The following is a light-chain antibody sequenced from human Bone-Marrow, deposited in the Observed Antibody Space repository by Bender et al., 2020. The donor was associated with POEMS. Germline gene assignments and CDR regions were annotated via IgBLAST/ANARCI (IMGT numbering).Light chain of an antibody. CDR1: SSDVGNFNL. CDR3: CSYVDSNIV. J-gene: IGLJ1*01. CDR2: EGD. V-gene: IGLV2-23*03. Sequence: QSALTQPASVSGSPGQSIAISCTATSSDVGNFNLVSWYQQHPGKAPKLIIYEGDKRPSGLSNRFSGSKSGNTASLTISGLQAEDEGDYYCCSYVDSNIVFGTGTKVTVL.